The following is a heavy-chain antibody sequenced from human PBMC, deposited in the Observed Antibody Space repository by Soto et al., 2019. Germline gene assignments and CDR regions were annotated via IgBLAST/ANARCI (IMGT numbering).Heavy chain of an antibody. CDR3: ARQYFPDGNWFDP. V-gene: IGHV3-21*01. CDR1: GFTFSSYS. CDR2: ISSSSSYI. Sequence: GGSLRLSCAASGFTFSSYSMNWVRQAPGKGLEWVSSISSSSSYIYYADSVKGRFTISRDNAKNSLYLQMNSLRAEDTAVYYCARQYFPDGNWFDPWGQGTLVTVS. D-gene: IGHD3-9*01. J-gene: IGHJ5*02.